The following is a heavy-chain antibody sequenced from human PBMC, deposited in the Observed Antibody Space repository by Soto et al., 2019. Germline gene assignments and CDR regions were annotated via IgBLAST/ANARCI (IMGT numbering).Heavy chain of an antibody. V-gene: IGHV3-7*01. D-gene: IGHD3-9*01. CDR2: IKQDGSKK. J-gene: IGHJ4*02. Sequence: GGSLRLSCVASGFTFSSYWMSWVRQAPGKGLEWVANIKQDGSKKYYVDSVKGRFTISRDNAKNSLYLEMDSLRTEDTAAYYCARARGYDTLTGYPYYSDYWGQSTLVTVSS. CDR3: ARARGYDTLTGYPYYSDY. CDR1: GFTFSSYW.